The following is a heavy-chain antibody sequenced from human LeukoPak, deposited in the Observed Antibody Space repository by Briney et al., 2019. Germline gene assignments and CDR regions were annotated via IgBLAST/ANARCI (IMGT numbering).Heavy chain of an antibody. CDR3: ARGIVGALDAFDI. CDR2: IYSGGST. CDR1: GFTVSSNY. D-gene: IGHD1-26*01. V-gene: IGHV3-66*01. Sequence: GGSLRLSCAASGFTVSSNYMSWVRQAPGKGLEWVSVIYSGGSTYYADSVKGRFTISRDNSKNTLYLQMNSLRAEDMAVYYCARGIVGALDAFDIWGQGTMVTVSS. J-gene: IGHJ3*02.